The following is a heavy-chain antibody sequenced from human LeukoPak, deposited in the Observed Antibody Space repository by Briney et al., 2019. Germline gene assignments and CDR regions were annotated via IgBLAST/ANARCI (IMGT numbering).Heavy chain of an antibody. D-gene: IGHD7-27*01. CDR3: ARAKANWGSGDY. V-gene: IGHV1-2*02. Sequence: ASVKVSCKASGYTFTGYYMHWVRQAPGQGLEWVGWINPNTGGTNYAQKFQGRVTMTRDTSISTGYMDLSGLRSDDTAVYYCARAKANWGSGDYWGQGTLVTVSS. J-gene: IGHJ4*02. CDR1: GYTFTGYY. CDR2: INPNTGGT.